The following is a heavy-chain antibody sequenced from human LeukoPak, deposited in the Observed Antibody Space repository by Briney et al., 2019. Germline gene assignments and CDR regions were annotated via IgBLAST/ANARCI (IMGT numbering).Heavy chain of an antibody. CDR1: GYSISSAYY. Sequence: SETLSLTCAVSGYSISSAYYWGWIRQPPGKGLEWIGSIYRSGSTYYNPSLKSRVTISVDTSKNQFSLKLSSVTAADTAVYYCARVGGYCSSSSCYAPNWFDPWGQGTLVTVSS. CDR2: IYRSGST. D-gene: IGHD2-2*01. V-gene: IGHV4-38-2*01. CDR3: ARVGGYCSSSSCYAPNWFDP. J-gene: IGHJ5*02.